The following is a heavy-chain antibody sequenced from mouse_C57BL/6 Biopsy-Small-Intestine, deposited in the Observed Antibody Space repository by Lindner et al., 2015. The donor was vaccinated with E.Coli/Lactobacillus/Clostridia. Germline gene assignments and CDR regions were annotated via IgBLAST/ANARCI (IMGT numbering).Heavy chain of an antibody. V-gene: IGHV3-1*01. CDR3: ARGAYYGSSYNYAMDY. Sequence: VQLQESGPGMVKPSQPLSLTCTVTGYSITSGYDWHWIRHFPGNKLEWMGYISYSGSTNYNPSLKSRISITHDTSKNHFFLKLNSVTTEDTATYYCARGAYYGSSYNYAMDYWGQGTSVTVSS. CDR1: GYSITSGYD. J-gene: IGHJ4*01. CDR2: ISYSGST. D-gene: IGHD1-1*01.